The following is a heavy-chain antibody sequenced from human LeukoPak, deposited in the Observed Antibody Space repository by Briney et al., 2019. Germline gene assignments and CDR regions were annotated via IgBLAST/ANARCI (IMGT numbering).Heavy chain of an antibody. J-gene: IGHJ6*03. CDR3: AKKGGSGSYYKVYYYYYMDV. CDR2: IRYDGSNK. Sequence: PGGSLRLSCAASGFTFSSYGMHWVRQAPGKGLEWVAFIRYDGSNKYYADSVKGRFTISRDNSKNTLYLQMNSLRAEDTAVYYCAKKGGSGSYYKVYYYYYMDVWGKGTTVTISS. D-gene: IGHD3-10*01. V-gene: IGHV3-30*02. CDR1: GFTFSSYG.